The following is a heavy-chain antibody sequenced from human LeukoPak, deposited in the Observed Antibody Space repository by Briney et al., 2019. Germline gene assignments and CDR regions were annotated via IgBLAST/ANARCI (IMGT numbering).Heavy chain of an antibody. V-gene: IGHV3-7*01. Sequence: GGSLRLSCVASKFTFSSYWMTWVRQSPGKGLEWVANMKQDGAEHYYLDSVRGRFTISRDNAKNSLFLPMNSLRADDTAVYYCAREDYCVTTSCHIPDYWGQGTLVTVST. CDR1: KFTFSSYW. J-gene: IGHJ4*02. CDR2: MKQDGAEH. CDR3: AREDYCVTTSCHIPDY. D-gene: IGHD2-2*01.